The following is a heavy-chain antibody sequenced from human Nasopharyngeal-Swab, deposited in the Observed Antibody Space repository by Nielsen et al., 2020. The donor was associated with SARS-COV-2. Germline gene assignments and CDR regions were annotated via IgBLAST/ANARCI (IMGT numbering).Heavy chain of an antibody. CDR3: ARAGIAAADPFDY. Sequence: ASVKVSCKASGYTFTTYAMNWVRQAPGHGLEWMGWINTITGNPTYAPGFTGRFVFSLDTSVSTAYLQISSLKAEDTAVYYCARAGIAAADPFDYWGQGTLVTVSS. D-gene: IGHD6-13*01. V-gene: IGHV7-4-1*02. CDR2: INTITGNP. CDR1: GYTFTTYA. J-gene: IGHJ4*02.